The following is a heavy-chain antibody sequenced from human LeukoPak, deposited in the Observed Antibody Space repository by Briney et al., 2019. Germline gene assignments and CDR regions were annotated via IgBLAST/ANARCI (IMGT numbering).Heavy chain of an antibody. CDR1: GGSISSDY. CDR3: ARDRAVREPVDYYMDV. J-gene: IGHJ6*03. Sequence: SETLSLTCTVSGGSISSDYWSWIRQPPGKGLEWIGYIYYSGSTNYNPSLKSRVTISVDTSKNQFSLKLSSVTAADTAVYYCARDRAVREPVDYYMDVWGKGTTVTVSS. V-gene: IGHV4-59*01. CDR2: IYYSGST. D-gene: IGHD3-10*01.